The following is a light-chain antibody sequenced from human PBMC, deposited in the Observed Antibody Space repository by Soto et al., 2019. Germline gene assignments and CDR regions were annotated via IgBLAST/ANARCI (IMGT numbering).Light chain of an antibody. CDR1: QSVSSTY. CDR3: QQYGSSGT. J-gene: IGKJ1*01. CDR2: SSS. Sequence: EIGMTQSPATLSVSPGDRATLSCRASQSVSSTYLAWYQQRPGQAPRLLIYSSSSRASGIPDRFSGSGSGTDLTLTISRLEPEDFAVYYCQQYGSSGTFGQGTKVDIK. V-gene: IGKV3-20*01.